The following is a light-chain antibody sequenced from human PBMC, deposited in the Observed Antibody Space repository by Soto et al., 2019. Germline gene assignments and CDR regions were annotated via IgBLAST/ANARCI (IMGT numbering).Light chain of an antibody. V-gene: IGKV1-5*01. CDR2: DVS. CDR1: QSVSRW. CDR3: QEYTTYSRT. Sequence: DIQMTQSPSTLSASVGDRVTITCRASQSVSRWLAWYQQKPGKVPTVLIYDVSTLQSGVPSRFSGGGSGTEFTLTITSLQPDDFATYYCQEYTTYSRTFGQWTKVDI. J-gene: IGKJ1*01.